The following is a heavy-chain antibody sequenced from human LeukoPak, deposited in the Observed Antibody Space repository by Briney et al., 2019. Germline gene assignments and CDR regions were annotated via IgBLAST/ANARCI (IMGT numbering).Heavy chain of an antibody. Sequence: PGGSLRLSCAASGFTFSSYGMHWVRQAPGKGLEWVSFIRYDGSNKYYADSVKGRFTISRDNSKNTLYLQMNSLRAEDTAVYYCAKDAKYCSSTSCYPHFDYWGQGTLVTVSS. D-gene: IGHD2-2*01. CDR1: GFTFSSYG. V-gene: IGHV3-30*02. CDR3: AKDAKYCSSTSCYPHFDY. J-gene: IGHJ4*02. CDR2: IRYDGSNK.